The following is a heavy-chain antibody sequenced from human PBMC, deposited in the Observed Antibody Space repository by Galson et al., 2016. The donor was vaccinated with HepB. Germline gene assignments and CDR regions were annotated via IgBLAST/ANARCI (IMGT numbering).Heavy chain of an antibody. D-gene: IGHD1-26*01. Sequence: SCKVSGYTLTQLSIHWVRQAPGRGPEWVGGFDPEDGVMIYAQQFQGRVTMTEDTSTDRAYMELSGLRSEDTAVYYCATKWEQVYWGQGTLVTVSS. CDR2: FDPEDGVM. CDR1: GYTLTQLS. CDR3: ATKWEQVY. J-gene: IGHJ4*02. V-gene: IGHV1-24*01.